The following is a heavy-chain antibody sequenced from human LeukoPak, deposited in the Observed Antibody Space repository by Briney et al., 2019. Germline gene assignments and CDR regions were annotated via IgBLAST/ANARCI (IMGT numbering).Heavy chain of an antibody. CDR3: ARVTYDSSGYYFDY. CDR1: GGSISSGGYS. D-gene: IGHD3-22*01. V-gene: IGHV4-30-2*01. Sequence: SETLSLTCAVSGGSISSGGYSWSWLRQPPGKGLEWIGYIYHSGSTYYNPSLKSRVTISVDRSKNQFSLKLSSVTAADTAVYYCARVTYDSSGYYFDYWGQGTLVTVSS. CDR2: IYHSGST. J-gene: IGHJ4*02.